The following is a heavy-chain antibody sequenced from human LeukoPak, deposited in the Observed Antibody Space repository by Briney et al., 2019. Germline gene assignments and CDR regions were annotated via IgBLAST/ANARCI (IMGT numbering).Heavy chain of an antibody. CDR1: GFTFSSYS. Sequence: GGSLRLSCAASGFTFSSYSMNWVRQAPGKGLEWVSSISSSSSYIYYADSVKGRLTISRDNAKNSLYLQMNSLRAEDTAVYYCARDLVAVAGTVYWGQGTLVTVSS. CDR3: ARDLVAVAGTVY. V-gene: IGHV3-21*01. D-gene: IGHD6-19*01. J-gene: IGHJ4*02. CDR2: ISSSSSYI.